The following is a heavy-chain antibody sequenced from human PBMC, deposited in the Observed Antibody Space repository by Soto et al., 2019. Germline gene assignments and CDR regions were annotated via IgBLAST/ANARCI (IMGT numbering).Heavy chain of an antibody. CDR2: ISYDGSNK. Sequence: GGSLRLSCAASGFTFSSYGMHWVRQAPGKGLEWVAVISYDGSNKYYADSVKGRFTISRDNSKNTLYLQMSSLRAEDTAVYYCARGGYYDSTGYANWGQGTLVTVSS. CDR3: ARGGYYDSTGYAN. V-gene: IGHV3-30*03. CDR1: GFTFSSYG. J-gene: IGHJ4*02. D-gene: IGHD3-22*01.